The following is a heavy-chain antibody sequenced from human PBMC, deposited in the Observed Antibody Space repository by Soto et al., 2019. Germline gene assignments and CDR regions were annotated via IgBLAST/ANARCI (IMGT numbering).Heavy chain of an antibody. D-gene: IGHD6-19*01. CDR2: IKQDGSEK. CDR1: GFTFSSYW. J-gene: IGHJ4*02. CDR3: ARVTTYSSGWYFYFDY. V-gene: IGHV3-7*01. Sequence: PGGSLRLSCAASGFTFSSYWMSWVRQAPGKGLEWVATIKQDGSEKYYVDSVKGRFTISRDNAKNSLYLQMHSLRAEDTAVYYCARVTTYSSGWYFYFDYWGQGNLVTVSS.